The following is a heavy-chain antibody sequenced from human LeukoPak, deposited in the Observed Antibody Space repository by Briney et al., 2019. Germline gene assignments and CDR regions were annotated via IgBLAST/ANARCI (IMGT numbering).Heavy chain of an antibody. V-gene: IGHV3-48*03. Sequence: GGSLRLSCAASGFTFSSYEMNWVRQAPGKGLEWVSYISSNGSTIYHADSVKGRITISRDNAKNSLYLQMNSLRAEDTAVYYCAKARGRGDYYDNPIDYWGQGTLVTVSS. CDR2: ISSNGSTI. D-gene: IGHD3-22*01. CDR1: GFTFSSYE. CDR3: AKARGRGDYYDNPIDY. J-gene: IGHJ4*02.